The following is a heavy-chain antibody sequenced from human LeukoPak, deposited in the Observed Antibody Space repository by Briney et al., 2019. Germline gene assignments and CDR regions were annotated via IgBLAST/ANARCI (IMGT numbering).Heavy chain of an antibody. J-gene: IGHJ3*02. CDR1: GFTFSSYG. V-gene: IGHV3-33*01. CDR3: ARDMSPHLELRTHDAFDI. CDR2: IWYDGSNK. D-gene: IGHD1-7*01. Sequence: GRSLRLSCAASGFTFSSYGMHWVRQAPGKGLEWVAVIWYDGSNKYYADSVKGRFTISRDNSKNTLYLQMNSLRAEDTAVYYCARDMSPHLELRTHDAFDIWGQGTMVTVSS.